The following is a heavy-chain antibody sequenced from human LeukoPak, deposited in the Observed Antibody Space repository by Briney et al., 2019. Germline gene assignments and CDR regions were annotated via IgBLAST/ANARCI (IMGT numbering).Heavy chain of an antibody. Sequence: SETLSLTCTVSGGSISSYYWSWIRQPPGKGLEWIGYIFYTGSTNYNPSLKSRVTISVLTSKNRFSLKLSSVTAADTAVYFCARSTYDILTGYPTFDYWGQGTLVTVSS. V-gene: IGHV4-59*08. J-gene: IGHJ4*02. CDR3: ARSTYDILTGYPTFDY. D-gene: IGHD3-9*01. CDR1: GGSISSYY. CDR2: IFYTGST.